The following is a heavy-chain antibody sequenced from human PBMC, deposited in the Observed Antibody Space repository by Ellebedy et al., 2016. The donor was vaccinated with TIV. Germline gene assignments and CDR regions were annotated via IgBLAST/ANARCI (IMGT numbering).Heavy chain of an antibody. Sequence: ASVKVSCKASGYTFTNYAMHWVRQAPGQRLEWMGWINAGNGNTKYSQKFQGRVTITRDTSTSTAYMELRSLRSDDTAVYYCARGDTILYGMDVWGQGTTVTVSS. CDR3: ARGDTILYGMDV. CDR2: INAGNGNT. V-gene: IGHV1-3*01. J-gene: IGHJ6*02. CDR1: GYTFTNYA. D-gene: IGHD3-9*01.